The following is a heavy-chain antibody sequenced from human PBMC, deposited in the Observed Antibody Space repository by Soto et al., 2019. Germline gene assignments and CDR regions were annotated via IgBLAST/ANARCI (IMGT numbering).Heavy chain of an antibody. V-gene: IGHV4-4*07. J-gene: IGHJ6*02. CDR3: SRVGCSNSKCYTRGMDD. Sequence: SETLSLTCTVSGGSISGYSWSWVRQPAGKGLEWVGRIYSDGTTNYSPSLKSRVTMSLDTSKDQFSLHLNSVTAADTAAYYCSRVGCSNSKCYTRGMDDWGQGTTVTVSS. CDR1: GGSISGYS. D-gene: IGHD2-2*01. CDR2: IYSDGTT.